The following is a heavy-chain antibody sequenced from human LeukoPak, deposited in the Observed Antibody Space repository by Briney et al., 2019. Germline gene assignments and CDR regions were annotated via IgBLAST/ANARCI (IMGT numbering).Heavy chain of an antibody. CDR2: INPNSGGT. CDR3: ARDRGSYSGSPYVDYYYMDV. D-gene: IGHD1-26*01. V-gene: IGHV1-2*02. Sequence: ASVKVSCKASGYTFTGYYMHWVRQAPGQGLEWMGWINPNSGGTNYAQKFQGRVTMTRDTSISTAYMELSRLRSDDTAAYYCARDRGSYSGSPYVDYYYMDVWGKGTTVTVSS. J-gene: IGHJ6*03. CDR1: GYTFTGYY.